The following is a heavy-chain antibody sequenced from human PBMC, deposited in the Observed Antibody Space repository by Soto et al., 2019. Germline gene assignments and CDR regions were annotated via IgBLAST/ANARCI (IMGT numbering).Heavy chain of an antibody. Sequence: PGGSLRLSCAASGFTFSSHWMHWVRQAPGKGLVWLSRINGDGRTTSYADSVKGRFTISRDNARNTVHLQMNSLRLDDTAVYYCARVVMAGTPDFDYWGRGTLVTVSS. CDR1: GFTFSSHW. CDR2: INGDGRTT. J-gene: IGHJ4*02. V-gene: IGHV3-74*01. D-gene: IGHD1-7*01. CDR3: ARVVMAGTPDFDY.